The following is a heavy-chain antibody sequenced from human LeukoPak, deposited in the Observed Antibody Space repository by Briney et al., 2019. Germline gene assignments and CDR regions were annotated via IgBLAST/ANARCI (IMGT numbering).Heavy chain of an antibody. CDR3: ARRDAFDI. V-gene: IGHV4-61*02. J-gene: IGHJ3*02. CDR1: GGSISSGSYY. Sequence: SETLSLTCTVSGGSISSGSYYWSWIRQPAGKGLEWIGRIYTSGSTYYNPSLKSRVTISVDTSKNQFSLKLSSVTAADTAVYYCARRDAFDIWGQGTMVTVSS. CDR2: IYTSGST.